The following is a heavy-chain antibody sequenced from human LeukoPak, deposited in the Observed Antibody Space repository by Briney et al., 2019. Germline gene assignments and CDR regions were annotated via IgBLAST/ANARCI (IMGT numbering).Heavy chain of an antibody. V-gene: IGHV4-59*01. J-gene: IGHJ5*02. D-gene: IGHD2-21*02. CDR3: ARGGGTYCGGDCRINWFDP. CDR2: IYNSGST. CDR1: GGSISSYY. Sequence: SSETLSLTCTVSGGSISSYYWSWIRQPPGKGLEWIGYIYNSGSTNYNPSLKSRVTISVDTSKNQFSLKLSSVTAADTAVYYCARGGGTYCGGDCRINWFDPWGQGTLVTVSS.